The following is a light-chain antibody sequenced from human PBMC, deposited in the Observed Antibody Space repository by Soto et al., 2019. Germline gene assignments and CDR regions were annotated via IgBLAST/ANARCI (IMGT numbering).Light chain of an antibody. CDR2: GAS. V-gene: IGKV3-15*01. J-gene: IGKJ1*01. CDR1: QSVGSF. Sequence: EIFFTQSPPTPSFSRRGRATLSCRASQSVGSFLAWYQQKPGQAPRLLIYGASTRATGVPARFGGSGSGTEFTLTISSLQSEDFAVYYCQQYNNWPWTFGQGTKVDIK. CDR3: QQYNNWPWT.